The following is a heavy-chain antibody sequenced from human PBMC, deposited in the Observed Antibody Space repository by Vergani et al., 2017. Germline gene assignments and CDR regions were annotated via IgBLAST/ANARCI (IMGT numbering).Heavy chain of an antibody. CDR2: IWYDESNK. CDR1: GFTFSSSG. V-gene: IGHV3-33*01. J-gene: IGHJ4*01. Sequence: QVQLVESGGGVVQPGRSLRLSCAASGFTFSSSGMHWVRQAPGKGLEWVAIIWYDESNKYYADSVKGRFTISRDNSKNTLYLQMNSLRAEDTAVYYCARGEGYCIRPSCYFDYWGHGTLVTVSS. CDR3: ARGEGYCIRPSCYFDY. D-gene: IGHD2-2*01.